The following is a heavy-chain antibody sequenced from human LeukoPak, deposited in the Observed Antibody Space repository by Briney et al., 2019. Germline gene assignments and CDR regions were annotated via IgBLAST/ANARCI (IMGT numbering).Heavy chain of an antibody. Sequence: SETLSLTCTVSGGSMKTYYWSWIRQPPGKGLEWIGYIFYRGSTNYNPSLKSRVTISVDTSKNQFSLKLSSVTAADTAVYYCARRRPLYYYDSTGSEPFDYWGQGTLVTVSS. D-gene: IGHD3-22*01. V-gene: IGHV4-59*08. J-gene: IGHJ4*02. CDR2: IFYRGST. CDR3: ARRRPLYYYDSTGSEPFDY. CDR1: GGSMKTYY.